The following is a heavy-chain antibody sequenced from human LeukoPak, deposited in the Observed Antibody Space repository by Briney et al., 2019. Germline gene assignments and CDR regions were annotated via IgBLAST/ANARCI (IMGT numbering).Heavy chain of an antibody. V-gene: IGHV5-51*01. Sequence: GESLKISCNASGYSSPSYWIGGVRQMPGKGLGWMGIIDPSDSETRYTASFQGQVTISVDKSLTTAYLQWNSLKASDTGMYFCARQTAMGRSGDYWGQGTLVTVSS. D-gene: IGHD5-18*01. CDR1: GYSSPSYW. J-gene: IGHJ4*02. CDR3: ARQTAMGRSGDY. CDR2: IDPSDSET.